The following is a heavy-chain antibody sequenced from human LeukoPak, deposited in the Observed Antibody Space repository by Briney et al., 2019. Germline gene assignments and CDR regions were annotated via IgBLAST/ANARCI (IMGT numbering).Heavy chain of an antibody. D-gene: IGHD2-2*01. CDR3: ARYYCGTSTTCYMFDF. Sequence: GGSLRLSCAASGFTFSSYWMTWVRQAPGKGLEWVAIIKQAASETDYVGSVKGRFTIPRDNAKNSLYLQMSSLRADDTAVYYCARYYCGTSTTCYMFDFWGQGTLVTVSS. J-gene: IGHJ4*02. V-gene: IGHV3-7*01. CDR1: GFTFSSYW. CDR2: IKQAASET.